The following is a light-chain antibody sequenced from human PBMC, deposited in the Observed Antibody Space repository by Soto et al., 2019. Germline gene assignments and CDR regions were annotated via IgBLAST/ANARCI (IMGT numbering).Light chain of an antibody. CDR2: DAS. CDR1: QSSRY. CDR3: QEYGMSRT. Sequence: EVVLMQSPGIQSLSQGERATLSCRASQSSRYLAWYQQKPGQAPRLLIYDASSRATGIPDRFSGSGSETDFTLTISRLEPEDFAVYFCQEYGMSRTFGQGTKVDIK. V-gene: IGKV3-20*01. J-gene: IGKJ1*01.